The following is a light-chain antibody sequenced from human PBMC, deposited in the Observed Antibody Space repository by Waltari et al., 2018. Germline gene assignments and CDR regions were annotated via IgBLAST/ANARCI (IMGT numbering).Light chain of an antibody. Sequence: NFMLTQPPPVSESPGQTVTVSCPRTSGSIASNYVPWDQQPPGSAPTTVIYEDNQRPSGVPDRFSGSIDSSSNSASLTISGLKSEDEADYYCQSYDSSNHVVFGGGTKLTVL. CDR2: EDN. J-gene: IGLJ2*01. CDR3: QSYDSSNHVV. V-gene: IGLV6-57*04. CDR1: SGSIASNY.